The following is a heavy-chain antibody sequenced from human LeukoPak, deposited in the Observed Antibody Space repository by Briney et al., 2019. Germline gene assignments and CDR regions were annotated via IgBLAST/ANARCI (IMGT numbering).Heavy chain of an antibody. CDR1: GFSLSSYW. J-gene: IGHJ4*02. CDR3: ARRLDYGGNSHGY. D-gene: IGHD4-23*01. CDR2: ITPDGRST. V-gene: IGHV3-74*01. Sequence: PGGSLRLSCAASGFSLSSYWMHWVRQAPGKGLQWVTRITPDGRSTDYADSVKGRFTISRDSAKNTLYLQMNSLRAEDTAVYYCARRLDYGGNSHGYWGQGTLVTVPS.